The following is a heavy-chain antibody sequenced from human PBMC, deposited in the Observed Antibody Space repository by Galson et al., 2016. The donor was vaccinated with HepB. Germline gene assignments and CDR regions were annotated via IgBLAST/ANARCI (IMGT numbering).Heavy chain of an antibody. Sequence: SLRLSCAASGFTFSSYSVNWVRQAPGKGLEWVSYISSRSSTMFYADSVKGRFIISRDNAENSLYLQMNSLRDEDTAMYYCARDRVQLEPFEYWGQGTLVTVSS. D-gene: IGHD1-1*01. J-gene: IGHJ4*02. CDR1: GFTFSSYS. CDR2: ISSRSSTM. V-gene: IGHV3-48*02. CDR3: ARDRVQLEPFEY.